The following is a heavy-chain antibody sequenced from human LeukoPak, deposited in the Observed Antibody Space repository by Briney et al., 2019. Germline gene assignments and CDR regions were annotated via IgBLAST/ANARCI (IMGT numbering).Heavy chain of an antibody. CDR3: TGHHQAYSRTY. Sequence: GGSLRLSCAASGFTFSDYYMSWIRQAPGKGLECVSYISSSGNTTYHADSVKGRFTISRDNAKNSLYLQMNSLRAEDTAVYYCTGHHQAYSRTYWGQGTLVTVSS. CDR1: GFTFSDYY. D-gene: IGHD4-11*01. J-gene: IGHJ4*02. V-gene: IGHV3-11*04. CDR2: ISSSGNTT.